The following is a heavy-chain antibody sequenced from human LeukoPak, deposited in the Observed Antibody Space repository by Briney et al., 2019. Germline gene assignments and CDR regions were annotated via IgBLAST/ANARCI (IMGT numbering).Heavy chain of an antibody. CDR1: GFTFSSYS. CDR3: ARDRVVVPAAIGDGMDV. CDR2: ISSSSSYI. Sequence: PGGSLRLSCAASGFTFSSYSMNWVRQAPGKGVEWVSCISSSSSYIYYADSAKGRFTISRDNANNSLYLQMTSLRAEDTAVYYCARDRVVVPAAIGDGMDVSGHGTTVTVSS. D-gene: IGHD2-2*01. J-gene: IGHJ6*02. V-gene: IGHV3-21*01.